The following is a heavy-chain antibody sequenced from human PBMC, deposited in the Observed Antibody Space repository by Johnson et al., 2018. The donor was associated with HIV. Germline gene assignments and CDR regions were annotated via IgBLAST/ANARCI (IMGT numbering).Heavy chain of an antibody. V-gene: IGHV3-30-3*01. CDR1: GFTFSSYA. J-gene: IGHJ3*02. CDR2: ISYDGSNK. CDR3: ARVGPRSKGGPVDAFDI. Sequence: MQLVESGGGVVQPGRSLRLSCAASGFTFSSYAVHWVRQAPGKGLEWVAIISYDGSNKYYADSVKGRFTISRDNSKDTLYLQMNSLRAEDTAVYYCARVGPRSKGGPVDAFDIWGQGTMVTVSS. D-gene: IGHD3-16*01.